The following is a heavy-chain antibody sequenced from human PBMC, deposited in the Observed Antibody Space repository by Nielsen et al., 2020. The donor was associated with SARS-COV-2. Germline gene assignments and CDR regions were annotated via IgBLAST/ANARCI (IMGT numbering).Heavy chain of an antibody. CDR3: AREPIAAAEPYNWFDP. J-gene: IGHJ5*02. CDR2: ISWNSGSI. V-gene: IGHV3-9*01. CDR1: GFTFDDYA. D-gene: IGHD6-13*01. Sequence: GGSLRLSCAASGFTFDDYAMHWVRQAPGKGLEWVSGISWNSGSIGYADSVKGRFTISRDNAKNSLYLQMNSLRAEDTAVYYCAREPIAAAEPYNWFDPWGQGTLVTVSS.